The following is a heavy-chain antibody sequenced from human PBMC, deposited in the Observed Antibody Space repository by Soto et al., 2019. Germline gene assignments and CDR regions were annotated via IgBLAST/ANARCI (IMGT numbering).Heavy chain of an antibody. Sequence: QVQLVESGGGVVQPGRSLRLSCAASGFTFSSYAMHWVRQAPGKGLEWVAVISYDGSNKYYADSVKGRFTISRDNSKNRLYLQMNSLRAEDTALYYCARESRGFDYWGQGTLVTVSS. V-gene: IGHV3-30-3*01. CDR1: GFTFSSYA. CDR2: ISYDGSNK. J-gene: IGHJ4*02. CDR3: ARESRGFDY.